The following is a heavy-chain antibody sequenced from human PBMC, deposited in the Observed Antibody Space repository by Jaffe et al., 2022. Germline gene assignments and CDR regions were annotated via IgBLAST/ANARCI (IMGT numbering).Heavy chain of an antibody. J-gene: IGHJ6*03. CDR1: GYTFTGYY. CDR2: INPNSGGT. V-gene: IGHV1-2*02. CDR3: ARDYCSSTSCYASAFYYYYYYMDV. D-gene: IGHD2-2*01. Sequence: QVQLVQSGAEVKKPGASVKVSCKASGYTFTGYYMHWVRQAPGQGLEWMGWINPNSGGTNYAQKFQGRVTMTRDTSISTAYMELSRLRSDDTAVYYCARDYCSSTSCYASAFYYYYYYMDVWGKGTTVTVSS.